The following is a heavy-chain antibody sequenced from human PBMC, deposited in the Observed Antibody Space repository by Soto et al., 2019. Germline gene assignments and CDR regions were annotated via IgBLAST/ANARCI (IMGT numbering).Heavy chain of an antibody. V-gene: IGHV3-74*01. CDR3: IKASTVTGVGGYR. Sequence: VQLVESGGGLVQPGGSLRLSCAASGFAFSSYWMQWVRQAPGQGPVWVSRISSDGRNTTYADFVKGRFTISRDNAENTLHLQMTSLTDADTAVYYCIKASTVTGVGGYRWGQGTLVTVSS. CDR1: GFAFSSYW. CDR2: ISSDGRNT. J-gene: IGHJ5*02. D-gene: IGHD6-19*01.